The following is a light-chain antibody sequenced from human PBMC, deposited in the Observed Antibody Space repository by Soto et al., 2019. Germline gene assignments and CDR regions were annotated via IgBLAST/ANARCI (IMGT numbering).Light chain of an antibody. V-gene: IGLV1-47*01. J-gene: IGLJ2*01. CDR2: RNN. CDR1: GSNIGNNY. Sequence: QSVLTQPPSASGTPGQRVTISCSGSGSNIGNNYVYWYQQRPGTAPKLLINRNNQRPSGVPDRFSGSKSGTSASLAISGLRSEDEADYDCEAWDDSLSAVVFGGGTKLTDL. CDR3: EAWDDSLSAVV.